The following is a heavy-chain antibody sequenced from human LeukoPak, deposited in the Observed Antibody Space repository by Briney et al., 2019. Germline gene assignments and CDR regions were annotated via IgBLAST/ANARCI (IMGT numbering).Heavy chain of an antibody. CDR1: GYTFTAYY. V-gene: IGHV1-2*06. D-gene: IGHD6-13*01. Sequence: ASVKVSCKASGYTFTAYYLQWVRQAPGQGLEWMGRINPNSGGTNYARKFQGRVTMTRDTSISTAYMELSRLRSDDTAVYYCARDPHSSSWYPNWFDPWGQGTLVTVSS. J-gene: IGHJ5*02. CDR2: INPNSGGT. CDR3: ARDPHSSSWYPNWFDP.